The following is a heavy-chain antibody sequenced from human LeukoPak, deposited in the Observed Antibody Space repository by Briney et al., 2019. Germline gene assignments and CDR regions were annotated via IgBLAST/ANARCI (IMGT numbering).Heavy chain of an antibody. D-gene: IGHD3-3*01. Sequence: GGSLRLSCAASGFTVSSNYMSWVRQAPGKGLEWVANIKQDGSEKYYVDSVKGRFTISRDNAKNSLYLQMNSLRAEDTAVYYCARVWSGYYSTYYYMDVWGKGTTVTVSS. CDR2: IKQDGSEK. V-gene: IGHV3-7*01. CDR1: GFTVSSNY. J-gene: IGHJ6*03. CDR3: ARVWSGYYSTYYYMDV.